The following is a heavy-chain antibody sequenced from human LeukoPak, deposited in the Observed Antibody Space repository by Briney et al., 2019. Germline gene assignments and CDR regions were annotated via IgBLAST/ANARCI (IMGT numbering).Heavy chain of an antibody. CDR1: GYTFTSYF. D-gene: IGHD4-17*01. Sequence: ASVKISCKASGYTFTSYFMHWVRQAPGQGLDRMGIINPSGGSTSYAQKFQGRVTMTRDTSTSTVYMELSSLRSEDTAVYYCARDSADYGDYDYWGQAILVAVSS. V-gene: IGHV1-46*01. CDR2: INPSGGST. J-gene: IGHJ4*01. CDR3: ARDSADYGDYDY.